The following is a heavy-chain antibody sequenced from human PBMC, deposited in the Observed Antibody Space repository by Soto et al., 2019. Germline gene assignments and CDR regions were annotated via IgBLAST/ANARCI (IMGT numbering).Heavy chain of an antibody. Sequence: GGSLRLSCAASGFTFSSYSMNWVRQAPGKGLEWVSSISSSSSYIYYADSVKGRFTISRDNAKNSLYLQMNSLRAEDTAVYYCPWPRAAGAGIGQELEKWGQGTMVKVSS. D-gene: IGHD6-13*01. CDR2: ISSSSSYI. CDR3: PWPRAAGAGIGQELEK. V-gene: IGHV3-21*01. J-gene: IGHJ3*01. CDR1: GFTFSSYS.